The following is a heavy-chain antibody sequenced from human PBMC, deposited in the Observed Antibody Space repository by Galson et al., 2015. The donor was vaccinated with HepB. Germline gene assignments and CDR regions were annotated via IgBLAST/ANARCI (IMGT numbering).Heavy chain of an antibody. D-gene: IGHD6-19*01. CDR1: GFTFSSSW. Sequence: SLRLSCAASGFTFSSSWMSWVRQAPGEGLEWVATINEDGSEKYYEDSVKGRFTISRDNAKNSLYLQMNSLGAEDTAVYYCARDLDSSGWLRGFDYWGQGSLVTVSS. V-gene: IGHV3-7*03. J-gene: IGHJ4*02. CDR2: INEDGSEK. CDR3: ARDLDSSGWLRGFDY.